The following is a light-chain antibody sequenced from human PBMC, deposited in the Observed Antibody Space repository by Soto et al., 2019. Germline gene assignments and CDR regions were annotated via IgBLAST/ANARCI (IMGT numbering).Light chain of an antibody. V-gene: IGKV3-20*01. CDR1: ESVSSSY. CDR3: QQYGSYPPCT. CDR2: GAS. J-gene: IGKJ1*01. Sequence: DMALTQPPGPLSFSPGEIATLSCRASESVSSSYLARYQQKPGQAPGLIIFGASSRATGTLERFSGSGSGTVLTITISRLAPEDLAVYYCQQYGSYPPCTFGQGTAVEIK.